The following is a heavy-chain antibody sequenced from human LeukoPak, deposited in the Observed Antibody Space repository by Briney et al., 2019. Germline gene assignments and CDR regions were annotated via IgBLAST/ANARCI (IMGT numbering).Heavy chain of an antibody. CDR2: IYYSGST. D-gene: IGHD2-15*01. V-gene: IGHV4-59*01. CDR1: GGSISSYY. Sequence: SETLSLTCTVSGGSISSYYWSWVRQPPGKGLEWIGYIYYSGSTNYNPSLKSRVTISVDTSKNQFSLKLSSVTAADTAVYYCARESVAGFDLWGRGTLVTVSS. J-gene: IGHJ2*01. CDR3: ARESVAGFDL.